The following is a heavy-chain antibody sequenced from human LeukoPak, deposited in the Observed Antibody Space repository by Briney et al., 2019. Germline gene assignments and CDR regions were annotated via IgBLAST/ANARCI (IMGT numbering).Heavy chain of an antibody. V-gene: IGHV3-11*04. Sequence: GGSLRLSCAASGFTFSDYYMSWIRQAPGKGLEWVSYISNSGTIISYADSVKGRFTISRDNAKNSLYLQMNSLRAEDTAVYYCAREIQAPGKTLDYWGQGTLVTVSS. CDR2: ISNSGTII. CDR1: GFTFSDYY. J-gene: IGHJ4*02. CDR3: AREIQAPGKTLDY.